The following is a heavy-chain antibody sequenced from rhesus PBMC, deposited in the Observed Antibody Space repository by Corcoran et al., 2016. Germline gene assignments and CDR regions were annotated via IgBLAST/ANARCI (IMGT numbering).Heavy chain of an antibody. CDR3: ARGGIAAVGNPFDY. CDR2: IDGGSGST. CDR1: GGSISGYY. Sequence: QVQLQESGPGVVKPSETLSLTCAVSGGSISGYYLWNWIRQPPGQGLGWIGYIDGGSGSTSYSPSLKSRVIISIDTSKNQFSLNLASVTAADTAVYYCARGGIAAVGNPFDYWGQGVLVTVSS. V-gene: IGHV4-165*01. J-gene: IGHJ4*01. D-gene: IGHD6-25*01.